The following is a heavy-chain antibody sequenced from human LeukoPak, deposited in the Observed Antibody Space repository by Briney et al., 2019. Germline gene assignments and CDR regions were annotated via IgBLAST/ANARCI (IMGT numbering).Heavy chain of an antibody. CDR2: ISSSSSYI. D-gene: IGHD3-22*01. V-gene: IGHV3-21*01. CDR3: ARDLFGYYYDSSGFYPE. Sequence: GGSLRLSCAASGFTFSSYSMNWVRQAPGKGLEWVSSISSSSSYIYYADSVKGRFTISRDNAKNSLYLQMNSLRAEDAAVYYCARDLFGYYYDSSGFYPEWGQGTLVTVSS. CDR1: GFTFSSYS. J-gene: IGHJ4*02.